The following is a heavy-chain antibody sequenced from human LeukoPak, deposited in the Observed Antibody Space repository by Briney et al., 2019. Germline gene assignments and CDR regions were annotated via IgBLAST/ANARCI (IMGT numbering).Heavy chain of an antibody. V-gene: IGHV3-23*01. CDR1: GFTFGNYG. Sequence: GGSLRLSCSASGFTFGNYGMSWVRQAPGKGLEWVSAINDGVGRAFYAGAVRGRFTISRDNSQNTLYLQMNSLRAEDTAIYYCAKDIYCGGDCYIRAGDSWGQGTLVTVSS. CDR3: AKDIYCGGDCYIRAGDS. D-gene: IGHD2-21*02. CDR2: INDGVGRA. J-gene: IGHJ4*02.